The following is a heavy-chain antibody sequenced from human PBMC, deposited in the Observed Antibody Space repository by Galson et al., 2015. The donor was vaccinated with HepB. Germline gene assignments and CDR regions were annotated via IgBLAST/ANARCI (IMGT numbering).Heavy chain of an antibody. CDR2: ISACNGNT. V-gene: IGHV1-18*01. Sequence: SVKVSCKASGYTFTNYGLSWVRQAPGQGLQWMGWISACNGNTNYAQKFQGRVTMTTDTSTSTASMELRSLRSDDTAMYYCARVTVYYNVLTASVGYGMDVWGQGTTVTVSS. CDR1: GYTFTNYG. CDR3: ARVTVYYNVLTASVGYGMDV. D-gene: IGHD3-9*01. J-gene: IGHJ6*02.